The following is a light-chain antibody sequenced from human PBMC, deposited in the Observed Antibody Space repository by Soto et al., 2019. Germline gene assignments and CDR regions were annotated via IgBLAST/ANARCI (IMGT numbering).Light chain of an antibody. CDR3: QQYGSSIT. CDR2: GAS. Sequence: EIVLTQSPSTLSLSPGETASLSFRASQSVRSHLAWFQQKPGQAPRLLIYGASSRATGIPDRFRGSGSGTDFTLTISRLEPEDFAVYYCQQYGSSITFGQGTRLEIK. CDR1: QSVRSH. V-gene: IGKV3-20*01. J-gene: IGKJ5*01.